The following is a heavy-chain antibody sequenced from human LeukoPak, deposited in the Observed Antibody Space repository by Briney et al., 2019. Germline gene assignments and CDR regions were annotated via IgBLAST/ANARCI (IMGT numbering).Heavy chain of an antibody. J-gene: IGHJ4*02. CDR2: IYSGGTT. D-gene: IGHD2-15*01. CDR1: GLTVSSTY. CDR3: ARAPPGYCSGGSCYPFDY. V-gene: IGHV3-66*02. Sequence: KPGGSLRLSCAASGLTVSSTYMTWVRQAPGKGLEWVSLIYSGGTTYHADSVKGRFTISRDNSKNTLYLQMNSLRVEDTAVYYCARAPPGYCSGGSCYPFDYLGQGTLVTVSS.